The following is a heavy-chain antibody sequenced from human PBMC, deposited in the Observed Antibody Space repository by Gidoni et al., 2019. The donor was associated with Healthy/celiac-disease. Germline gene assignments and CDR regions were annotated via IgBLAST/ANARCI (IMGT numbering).Heavy chain of an antibody. Sequence: QVQLVESGGGVVQPGRSLRLSCAAAGFTFSSYGMHWVRQAPGKGLEWVAVIWYDGSNKYYSDSVKGRFTISRDNSKNTLYLQMNSLRAEDTAVYYCAREEGPSGSPVDYWCQGTLVTVSS. CDR2: IWYDGSNK. CDR3: AREEGPSGSPVDY. V-gene: IGHV3-33*01. J-gene: IGHJ4*02. D-gene: IGHD3-22*01. CDR1: GFTFSSYG.